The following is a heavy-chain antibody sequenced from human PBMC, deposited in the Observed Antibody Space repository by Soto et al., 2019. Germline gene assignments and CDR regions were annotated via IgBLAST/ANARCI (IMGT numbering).Heavy chain of an antibody. V-gene: IGHV3-23*01. Sequence: GGSLRLSCAASGFTFSSYAMSWVRQAPGKGLEWVSAISGSGGSTYYADSVKGRFTISRDNSKNTLYLQMNSLRAEDTAVYYCAKDNPGRYCSSTSCYEIDYWGQGTLVTVSS. CDR1: GFTFSSYA. CDR2: ISGSGGST. J-gene: IGHJ4*02. D-gene: IGHD2-2*01. CDR3: AKDNPGRYCSSTSCYEIDY.